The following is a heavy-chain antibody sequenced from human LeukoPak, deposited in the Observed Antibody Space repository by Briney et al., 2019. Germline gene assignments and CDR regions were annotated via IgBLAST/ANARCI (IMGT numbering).Heavy chain of an antibody. V-gene: IGHV4-4*02. CDR1: GGSISSSNW. D-gene: IGHD3-22*01. CDR2: IYHSGST. CDR3: ARVGGYDSSGYYWPDY. Sequence: SGTLSLTCAVSGGSISSSNWWSWVRQPPGKGLEWIGEIYHSGSTNYNPSLKSRVTISVDKSKNQFSLKLSSVTAADTAVYYCARVGGYDSSGYYWPDYWGQGTLVAVSS. J-gene: IGHJ4*02.